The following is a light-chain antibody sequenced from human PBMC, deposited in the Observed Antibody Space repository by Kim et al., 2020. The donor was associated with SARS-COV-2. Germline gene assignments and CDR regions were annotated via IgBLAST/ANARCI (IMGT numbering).Light chain of an antibody. V-gene: IGKV1-39*01. CDR3: QQCYTTPCT. CDR2: TAS. J-gene: IGKJ2*02. Sequence: DIQVTQSPSFLSASVGDSVTITCRASQDIERHLNWYQQKPGKAPKLVIYTASSSHSGVPSRFSGSGSGTDFTLTISSLQPEDFAIYYCQQCYTTPCTFGQETKLEI. CDR1: QDIERH.